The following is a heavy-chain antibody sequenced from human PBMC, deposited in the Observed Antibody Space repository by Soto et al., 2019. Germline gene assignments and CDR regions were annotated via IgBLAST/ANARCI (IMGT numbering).Heavy chain of an antibody. CDR3: ASLSSGCSRSFDY. V-gene: IGHV4-59*08. D-gene: IGHD6-19*01. CDR1: GGSISSYY. J-gene: IGHJ4*02. Sequence: QVQLQESGPGLVKPSETLSLTCTVSGGSISSYYWSWIRQPPGKGLEWIGYIYYSGSTNYNPSLMSRVTISVDASKNQFSLKLSSVTAADTAVYYCASLSSGCSRSFDYWGQGTLVTVSS. CDR2: IYYSGST.